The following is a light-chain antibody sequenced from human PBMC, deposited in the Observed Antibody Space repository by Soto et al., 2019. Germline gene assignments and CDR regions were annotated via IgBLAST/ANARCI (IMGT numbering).Light chain of an antibody. J-gene: IGKJ1*01. Sequence: EILLTQSPGTLSLSPGERGTLPCRASQSVSNNYLAWYQQKPGKAPRLLIYGASNRATGIPDRLSGSGSGTDFTLTISRLEPEDFAVYYCQQYGSSGTFGQGTKVDIK. V-gene: IGKV3-20*01. CDR1: QSVSNNY. CDR2: GAS. CDR3: QQYGSSGT.